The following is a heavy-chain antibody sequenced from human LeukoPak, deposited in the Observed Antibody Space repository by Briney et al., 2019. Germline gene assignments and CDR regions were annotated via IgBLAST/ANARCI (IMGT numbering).Heavy chain of an antibody. Sequence: GGSLRLSCAGSGFRFNNAWMSWVRQAPGKGLEWVGRIKSKTDGGTRDYAAPVKGRFTISRDDSKDTLFLEMNSLKAEDTAVYYCTTDRGAYSNHWEENWFDPWGQGTLVTVSS. CDR2: IKSKTDGGTR. J-gene: IGHJ5*02. CDR3: TTDRGAYSNHWEENWFDP. V-gene: IGHV3-15*01. D-gene: IGHD3-16*01. CDR1: GFRFNNAW.